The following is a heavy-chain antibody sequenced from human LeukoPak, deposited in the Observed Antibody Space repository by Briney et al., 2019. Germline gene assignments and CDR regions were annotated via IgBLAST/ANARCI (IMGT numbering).Heavy chain of an antibody. D-gene: IGHD5-24*01. CDR3: AKGRGKDGQNLFDY. V-gene: IGHV3-30*02. Sequence: GGSLRLSCAASGFTFSSYGMHWVRQAPGKGLEWVTFIRSDGTKTHYADSVKGRFTISRDNSKNTLFLQIDSLRVDDTAVYYCAKGRGKDGQNLFDYWGQGTLITVSS. J-gene: IGHJ4*02. CDR1: GFTFSSYG. CDR2: IRSDGTKT.